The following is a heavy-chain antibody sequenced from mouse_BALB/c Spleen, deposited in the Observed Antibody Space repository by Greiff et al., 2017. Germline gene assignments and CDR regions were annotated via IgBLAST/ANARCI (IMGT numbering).Heavy chain of an antibody. CDR2: IYPSDSYT. V-gene: IGHV1-69*02. D-gene: IGHD1-2*01. CDR3: TRETAN. J-gene: IGHJ2*01. CDR1: GYTFTSYW. Sequence: QVQLKQPGAELVRPGASVKLSCKASGYTFTSYWINWVKQRPGQGLEWIGNIYPSDSYTNYNQKFKDKATLTVDKSSSTAYMQLSSPTSEDSAVYYCTRETANWGQGTTLTVSS.